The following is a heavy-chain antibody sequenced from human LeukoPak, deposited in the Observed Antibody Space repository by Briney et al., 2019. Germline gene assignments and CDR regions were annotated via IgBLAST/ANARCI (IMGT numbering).Heavy chain of an antibody. CDR3: ARVGARRILWFGEDYYYYGMDV. J-gene: IGHJ6*02. CDR1: GFTFSSYA. Sequence: GGSLRLSCAASGFTFSSYAMSWVRQAPGKGLEWVSSISSSSSYIYYADSVKGRFTISRDNAKNSLYLRMNSLRAEDTAVYYCARVGARRILWFGEDYYYYGMDVWGQGTTVTVSS. CDR2: ISSSSSYI. V-gene: IGHV3-21*01. D-gene: IGHD3-10*01.